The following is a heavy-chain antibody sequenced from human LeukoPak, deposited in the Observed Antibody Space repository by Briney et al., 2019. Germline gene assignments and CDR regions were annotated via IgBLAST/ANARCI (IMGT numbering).Heavy chain of an antibody. Sequence: GRSLRLSCAASGFTFSSYAMHWVRQAPGKGLVWVSRINSDGSSTSYADSVKGRFTISRDNAKNTLYLQMNSLRAEDTAVYYCAREGYDFWSGYHLQYYFDYWGQGTLVTVSS. CDR2: INSDGSST. V-gene: IGHV3-74*01. J-gene: IGHJ4*02. CDR1: GFTFSSYA. CDR3: AREGYDFWSGYHLQYYFDY. D-gene: IGHD3-3*01.